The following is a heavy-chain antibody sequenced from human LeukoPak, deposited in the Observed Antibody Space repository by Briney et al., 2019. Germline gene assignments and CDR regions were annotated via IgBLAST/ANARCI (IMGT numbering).Heavy chain of an antibody. D-gene: IGHD3-10*01. CDR3: ARTMVRTRDAFDI. CDR1: GGSISSSSYY. CDR2: IYYSGST. V-gene: IGHV4-39*01. Sequence: SETLSLTCTVSGGSISSSSYYWGWIRQPPGKGLEWIGSIYYSGSTYYNPSLKSRVTISVDTSKNQFSLKLNSVTAADTAVYYCARTMVRTRDAFDIWGQGTMVTVSS. J-gene: IGHJ3*02.